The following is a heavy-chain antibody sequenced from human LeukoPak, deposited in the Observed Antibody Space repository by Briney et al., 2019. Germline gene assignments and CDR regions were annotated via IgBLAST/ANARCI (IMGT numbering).Heavy chain of an antibody. J-gene: IGHJ4*02. CDR3: ARSYSNHFDY. V-gene: IGHV6-1*01. D-gene: IGHD4-11*01. Sequence: SQTLSLTCAISGDSVSSNSAAWTWLRQSPSRGLEWLGGTYYRSKWYTDYAVSVKTRITINPDTSKNQFSLQLNSVTPEDTAVYYCARSYSNHFDYWGQGTLVTVSS. CDR2: TYYRSKWYT. CDR1: GDSVSSNSAA.